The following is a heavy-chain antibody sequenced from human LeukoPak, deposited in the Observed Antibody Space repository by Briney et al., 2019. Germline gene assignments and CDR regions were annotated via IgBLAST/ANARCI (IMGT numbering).Heavy chain of an antibody. CDR1: GFTFSSYA. CDR3: ASHYDILTGYIDY. Sequence: GGSLRLSCAASGFTFSSYAMSWVRQAPGKGLEWVSAISGSGGSTYYADSVKGRFTISRDNSKNTLYLQMNSLRAEDTAVYYCASHYDILTGYIDYWGQGTPVTVSS. CDR2: ISGSGGST. J-gene: IGHJ4*02. V-gene: IGHV3-23*01. D-gene: IGHD3-9*01.